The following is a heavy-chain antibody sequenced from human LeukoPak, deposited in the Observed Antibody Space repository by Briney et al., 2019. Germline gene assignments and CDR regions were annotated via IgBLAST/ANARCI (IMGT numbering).Heavy chain of an antibody. J-gene: IGHJ4*02. CDR1: GGSNSTYY. CDR3: ARGRGYSYGLDY. V-gene: IGHV4-59*01. CDR2: IYSSGST. D-gene: IGHD5-18*01. Sequence: SETLSLTCTVSGGSNSTYYWSWIRQPPGKGLEWIGYIYSSGSTDYNPSLKRRVTISVDTSKNQFSLKLTSVTAADTAVYYCARGRGYSYGLDYWGQGTLVTVSS.